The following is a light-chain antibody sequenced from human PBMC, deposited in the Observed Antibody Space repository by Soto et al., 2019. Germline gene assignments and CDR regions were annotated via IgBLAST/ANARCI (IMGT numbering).Light chain of an antibody. CDR2: EVS. CDR3: SSYTSSSTLV. CDR1: SSDVGGYNH. J-gene: IGLJ2*01. V-gene: IGLV2-14*01. Sequence: QSVLTQPPSVSGSPGQSITISCTGTSSDVGGYNHVSWYQQHPGKAPKLMIYEVSNRPSGVSNRFSGSKSGNTASLTISGLQAEDEADYYCSSYTSSSTLVFGGGTKVTVL.